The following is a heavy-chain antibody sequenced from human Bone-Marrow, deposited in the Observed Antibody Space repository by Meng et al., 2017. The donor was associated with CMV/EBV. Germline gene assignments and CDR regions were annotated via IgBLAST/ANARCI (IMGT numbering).Heavy chain of an antibody. CDR2: IVVDSGNT. CDR3: AADFGGCDNTRCHRSDY. J-gene: IGHJ4*02. Sequence: SVKVSCKASGFTFTSSAVQWVRQARGQRLEWIGWIVVDSGNTNYAQKFQERLTITRDMSTTTAYMELSRLRSEDTAVYYCAADFGGCDNTRCHRSDYWGQGTVVTVSS. D-gene: IGHD3-16*01. CDR1: GFTFTSSA. V-gene: IGHV1-58*01.